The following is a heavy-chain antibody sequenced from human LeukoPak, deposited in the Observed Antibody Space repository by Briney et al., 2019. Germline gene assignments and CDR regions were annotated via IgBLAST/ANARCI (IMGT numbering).Heavy chain of an antibody. CDR2: IYHSGGT. Sequence: SETLSLTCTVSGYSISSGYYWGWIRQPPGKGLEWIGSIYHSGGTYYNPSLKSRVTISVDTSKNQFSLKLSSVTAADTAVYYCARDSAFVTAMVRGGAFDIWGQGTMVTVSS. V-gene: IGHV4-38-2*02. D-gene: IGHD5-18*01. CDR1: GYSISSGYY. CDR3: ARDSAFVTAMVRGGAFDI. J-gene: IGHJ3*02.